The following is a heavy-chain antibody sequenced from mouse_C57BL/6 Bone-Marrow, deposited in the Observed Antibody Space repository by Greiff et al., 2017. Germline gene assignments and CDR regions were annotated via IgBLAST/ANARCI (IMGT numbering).Heavy chain of an antibody. CDR2: IHPNSGST. Sequence: QVQLKESGAELVKPGASVQLSCKASGYTFTSYWMHWVKQRPGQGLEWIGMIHPNSGSTNYNEKFKSKATLTVDKSSSTAYMQLSSLTSEDSAVYYCARDITTVVADVWGTGTTVTVSS. CDR3: ARDITTVVADV. J-gene: IGHJ1*03. V-gene: IGHV1-64*01. CDR1: GYTFTSYW. D-gene: IGHD1-1*01.